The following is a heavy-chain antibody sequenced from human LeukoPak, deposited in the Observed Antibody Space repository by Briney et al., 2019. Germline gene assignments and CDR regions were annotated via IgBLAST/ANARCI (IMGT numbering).Heavy chain of an antibody. CDR2: VYSSGDP. D-gene: IGHD3-3*01. V-gene: IGHV4-4*07. CDR3: ARDHRFSNALYYCHYGVDV. Sequence: SGTLSLTCTVSGVSISNYYWSWIRQPAGKGLEWIGRVYSSGDPNYNPSLKSRVTMSLDTSKNQFSLRLNSVTAADTAVYYCARDHRFSNALYYCHYGVDVWGQGTSVTVSS. CDR1: GVSISNYY. J-gene: IGHJ6*02.